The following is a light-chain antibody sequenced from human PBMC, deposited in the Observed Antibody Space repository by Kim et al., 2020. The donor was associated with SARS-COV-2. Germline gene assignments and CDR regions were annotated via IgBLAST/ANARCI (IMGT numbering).Light chain of an antibody. J-gene: IGKJ5*01. Sequence: DIVMTQSPLSLPVTPGEPASISCRSSQSLLHSNGYNYLDWYLQKPGQSPQLLIYLGSNRASGVPDRFSGSGSGTDFTLKISRLGAEDVGVYYCMQALQTPITFGQGTRLEIK. CDR1: QSLLHSNGYNY. CDR2: LGS. CDR3: MQALQTPIT. V-gene: IGKV2-28*01.